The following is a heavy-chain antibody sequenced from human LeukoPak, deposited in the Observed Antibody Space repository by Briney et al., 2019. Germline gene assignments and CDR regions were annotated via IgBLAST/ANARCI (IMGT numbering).Heavy chain of an antibody. CDR1: GFTFSSYA. J-gene: IGHJ4*02. Sequence: PGGSLRLSCAASGFTFSSYAMHCVRQAPGKGLEWVAVISYDGSNKYYADSVKGRFTISRDNSKNTLYLQMNSLRAEDTAVYYCARAKWIQLWFLDYWGQGTLVTVSS. D-gene: IGHD5-18*01. V-gene: IGHV3-30-3*01. CDR2: ISYDGSNK. CDR3: ARAKWIQLWFLDY.